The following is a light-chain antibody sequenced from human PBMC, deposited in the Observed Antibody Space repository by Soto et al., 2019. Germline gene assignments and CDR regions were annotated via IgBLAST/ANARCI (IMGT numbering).Light chain of an antibody. CDR1: SSNIGANYD. J-gene: IGLJ3*02. CDR3: QSYDSSLSGSGV. V-gene: IGLV1-40*01. Sequence: QSVLTQPPSVSGAPGQTVTISCTGSSSNIGANYDVHWYQQRPGTAPKLLISGHNNRPSGVPDRFFGSKSGTSASLTIIGLQAEDEADYYCQSYDSSLSGSGVFGGGTKLTVL. CDR2: GHN.